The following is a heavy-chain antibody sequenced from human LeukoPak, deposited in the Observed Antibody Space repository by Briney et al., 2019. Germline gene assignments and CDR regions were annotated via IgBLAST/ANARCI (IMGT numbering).Heavy chain of an antibody. Sequence: NPSETLSLTCTVSGGSISSSSYYWGWIRQPPGKGLEWIGSIYYSGSTYYNPSLKSRVTISVDTSKSQFSLKLSSVTAADTAVYYCARVDNYDSSALDYWGQGTLVTVSS. D-gene: IGHD3-22*01. V-gene: IGHV4-39*07. J-gene: IGHJ4*02. CDR2: IYYSGST. CDR1: GGSISSSSYY. CDR3: ARVDNYDSSALDY.